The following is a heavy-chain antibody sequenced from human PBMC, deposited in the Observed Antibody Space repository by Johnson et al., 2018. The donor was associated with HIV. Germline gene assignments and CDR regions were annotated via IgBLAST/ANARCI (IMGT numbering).Heavy chain of an antibody. CDR2: IYSGGST. CDR1: GFTVSSNY. CDR3: AKWGSLAVAAIGNAFDI. V-gene: IGHV3-53*01. D-gene: IGHD6-19*01. J-gene: IGHJ3*02. Sequence: VQLVGSGGGLIQPGGSLRLSCVGSGFTVSSNYMSWVRQAPGKGLEWVSVIYSGGSTYYADSVKGRFTISRDTSKNTLYLQMNSLRAEDTAVYYCAKWGSLAVAAIGNAFDIWGQGTMVTVSS.